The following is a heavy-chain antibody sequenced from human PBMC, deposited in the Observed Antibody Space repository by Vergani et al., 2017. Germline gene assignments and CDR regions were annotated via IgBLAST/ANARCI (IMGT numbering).Heavy chain of an antibody. D-gene: IGHD3-3*01. J-gene: IGHJ5*02. Sequence: QLQLQESGPGLVKPSETLSLTCTVSGGSISSSSYYWGWIRQPPGKGLEWIGSIDYSGSTDYKPSLKSRVTISVDTSKNQFSLKLSSVTAADTAVYYSAREEDYDFWSGWYNWFDPWGQGTLVTVSS. CDR1: GGSISSSSYY. CDR3: AREEDYDFWSGWYNWFDP. CDR2: IDYSGST. V-gene: IGHV4-39*07.